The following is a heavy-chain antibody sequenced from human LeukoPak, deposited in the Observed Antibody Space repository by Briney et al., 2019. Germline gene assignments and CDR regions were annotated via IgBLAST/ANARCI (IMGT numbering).Heavy chain of an antibody. D-gene: IGHD3-10*01. CDR2: IYYSGCT. CDR1: GGSISSGGYY. CDR3: ARDTMVRGVSY. J-gene: IGHJ4*02. V-gene: IGHV4-31*03. Sequence: SETLSLTRTVSGGSISSGGYYWSWIRQHPGKGLEWIGYIYYSGCTYYNPSPKRRVTISVDTSKNQFSLKLSSVTAADTAVYYCARDTMVRGVSYWGQGTLVTVSS.